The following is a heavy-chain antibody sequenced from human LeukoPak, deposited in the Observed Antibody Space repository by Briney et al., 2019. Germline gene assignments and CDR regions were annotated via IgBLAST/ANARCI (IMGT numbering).Heavy chain of an antibody. Sequence: ASVKVSSKASGYTFTSYHFSWVRQAPGQGLEGMGWIGTDNGNTNYAQNFQDRVTITTDTSTTTAYMELRSLASDDTAVYYCARSAISSHGFDIWGQGTMVTVSS. D-gene: IGHD3-3*01. V-gene: IGHV1-18*01. CDR3: ARSAISSHGFDI. CDR1: GYTFTSYH. J-gene: IGHJ3*02. CDR2: IGTDNGNT.